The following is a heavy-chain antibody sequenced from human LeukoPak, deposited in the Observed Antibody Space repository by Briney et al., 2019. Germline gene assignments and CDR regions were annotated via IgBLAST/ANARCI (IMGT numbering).Heavy chain of an antibody. CDR1: GGTFSSYA. Sequence: ASVKVSCKASGGTFSSYAISWVRQAPGQGLEWMGGITPIFGTANYAQKFQGRVTITADESTSTAYMELSSLRSEDTAVYYCARAEPRGYSGYDGVDYWGQGTLVTVSS. CDR3: ARAEPRGYSGYDGVDY. J-gene: IGHJ4*02. CDR2: ITPIFGTA. D-gene: IGHD5-12*01. V-gene: IGHV1-69*13.